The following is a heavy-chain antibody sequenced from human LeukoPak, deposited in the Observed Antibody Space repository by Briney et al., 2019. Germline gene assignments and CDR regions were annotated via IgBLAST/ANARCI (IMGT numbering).Heavy chain of an antibody. D-gene: IGHD3-10*01. CDR3: ARGRGLIGTSRFDP. Sequence: APVKVSCKTSGYTFSNSDLHCVRQAPGQSLEWIVWINAGNGNTKYSQKFQDRLTITRDTSASTVYMELNSLKSEDTAMYYCARGRGLIGTSRFDPWGQGTLVIVSS. V-gene: IGHV1-3*01. CDR1: GYTFSNSD. CDR2: INAGNGNT. J-gene: IGHJ5*02.